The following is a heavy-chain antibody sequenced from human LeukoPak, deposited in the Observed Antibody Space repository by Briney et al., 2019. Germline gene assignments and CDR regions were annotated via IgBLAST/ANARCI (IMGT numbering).Heavy chain of an antibody. CDR1: GYSFTSYW. V-gene: IGHV5-51*01. CDR3: ARLPRYCSSTSCYKQYYYYDGMDV. D-gene: IGHD2-2*02. CDR2: IYPGDSDT. Sequence: GESLKISCKGSGYSFTSYWIGWVRQMPGKGLEWMGIIYPGDSDTRYSPSFQGQVTTSADKSISTAYLQWSSLKASDTAMYYCARLPRYCSSTSCYKQYYYYDGMDVWGQGTTVTVSS. J-gene: IGHJ6*02.